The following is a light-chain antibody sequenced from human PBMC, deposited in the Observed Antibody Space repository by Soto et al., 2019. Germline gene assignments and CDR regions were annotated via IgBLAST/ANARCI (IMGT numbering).Light chain of an antibody. J-gene: IGKJ4*01. CDR1: LSVFYSSNNQNY. Sequence: DIVMTQSPDSLTVSLGERATINCKSSLSVFYSSNNQNYLAWYQHKPGQPPKLLIYWASTRESGVPDRFSGNGSGTDFTLTISSLQAEDVAVYYCQQYYTTLAPTFGGGTKVEIK. CDR3: QQYYTTLAPT. CDR2: WAS. V-gene: IGKV4-1*01.